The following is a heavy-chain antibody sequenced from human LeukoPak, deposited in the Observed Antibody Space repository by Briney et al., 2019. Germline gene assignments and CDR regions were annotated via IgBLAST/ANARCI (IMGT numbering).Heavy chain of an antibody. CDR2: INPSGGST. Sequence: ASVKVSCKAYAYTFTNYYLHWVRQAPGQGLEWMGIINPSGGSTSYAQKFQGRVTMTRDTSTSTVYMELSSLRSEDTAVYYCAREGSSGQLLWGQGSMVTFSS. D-gene: IGHD3-22*01. CDR1: AYTFTNYY. V-gene: IGHV1-46*01. CDR3: AREGSSGQLL. J-gene: IGHJ3*01.